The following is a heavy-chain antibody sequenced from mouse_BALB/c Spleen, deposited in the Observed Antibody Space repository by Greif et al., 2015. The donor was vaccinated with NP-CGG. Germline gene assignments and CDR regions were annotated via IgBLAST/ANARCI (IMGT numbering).Heavy chain of an antibody. CDR1: GFTFTDYY. CDR3: ARDIDDHWYFDV. D-gene: IGHD2-3*01. V-gene: IGHV7-3*02. CDR2: IRNKANGYTT. J-gene: IGHJ1*01. Sequence: DVMLVESGGGLVQPGGSLRLSCATSGFTFTDYYMSWVRQPPGEALEWLGFIRNKANGYTTECSASVKGRFTISRDNSQSILYLQMNTLRAEDSATYYCARDIDDHWYFDVWGAGTTVTVSS.